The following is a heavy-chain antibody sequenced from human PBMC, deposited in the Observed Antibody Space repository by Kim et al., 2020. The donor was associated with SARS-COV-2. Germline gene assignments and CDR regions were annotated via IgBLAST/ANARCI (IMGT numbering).Heavy chain of an antibody. J-gene: IGHJ5*02. CDR2: ISYDGSNK. CDR3: ARDWFDP. Sequence: GGSLRLSCAASGFTFSSYAMHWVRQAPGKGLEWVAVISYDGSNKYYADSVKGRFTISRDNSKNTLYLQMNSLRAEDTAVYYCARDWFDPWGQGTLVTVSS. V-gene: IGHV3-30*04. CDR1: GFTFSSYA.